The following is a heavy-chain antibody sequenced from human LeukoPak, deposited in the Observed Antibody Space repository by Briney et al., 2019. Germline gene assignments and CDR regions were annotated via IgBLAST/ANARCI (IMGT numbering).Heavy chain of an antibody. CDR2: ISDRGRRT. Sequence: GGSLRLSCEASGFTFSTYAMLWVRQPPGNGLEWVSTISDRGRRTQYAGSVKRRFTISRDNSRSTLYLQMNSLRAEDTAVYYCGRPVPVAGRRGYYFDYWGQGTLVTVSS. J-gene: IGHJ4*02. V-gene: IGHV3-23*01. D-gene: IGHD6-19*01. CDR1: GFTFSTYA. CDR3: GRPVPVAGRRGYYFDY.